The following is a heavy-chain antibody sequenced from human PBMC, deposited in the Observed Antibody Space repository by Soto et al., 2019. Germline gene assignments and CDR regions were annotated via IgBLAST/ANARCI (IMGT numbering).Heavy chain of an antibody. CDR3: TVYGGKGAFDS. Sequence: EVQLVESGRGLVKPGGSLRLSCAASGFTFRNAWMSWVRQAPGKGLEWVGRIKSKSDGGAIDYAAPVKGRFILSRDDSKNMLYLQMNSLKTEDTAMYYCTVYGGKGAFDSWGQGTLVTVSS. D-gene: IGHD4-17*01. V-gene: IGHV3-15*01. J-gene: IGHJ4*02. CDR2: IKSKSDGGAI. CDR1: GFTFRNAW.